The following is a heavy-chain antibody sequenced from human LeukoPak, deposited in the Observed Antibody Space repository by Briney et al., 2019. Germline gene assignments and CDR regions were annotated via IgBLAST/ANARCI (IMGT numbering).Heavy chain of an antibody. CDR2: ISYDGSNK. CDR3: AREYSSSWYIMGDY. J-gene: IGHJ4*02. V-gene: IGHV3-30-3*01. D-gene: IGHD6-13*01. Sequence: GGSLRLSCAASGFTFSSYAMHWVRQAPGKGLEWVAVISYDGSNKYYADSVKGRFTISRDNSKNTLYLQMNSLRAEDTAVYYCAREYSSSWYIMGDYWRQGTLVTVSS. CDR1: GFTFSSYA.